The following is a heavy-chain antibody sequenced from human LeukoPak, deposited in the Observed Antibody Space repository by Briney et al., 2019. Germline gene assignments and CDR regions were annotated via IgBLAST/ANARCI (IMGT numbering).Heavy chain of an antibody. CDR3: ATSHRGPAGY. J-gene: IGHJ4*02. CDR2: IKEDGSEK. D-gene: IGHD5-24*01. V-gene: IGHV3-7*02. CDR1: GFTFNTYW. Sequence: GGSLRLSCVASGFTFNTYWMNWVRQTPGKGLEWVATIKEDGSEKYYVDFVEGRFTISRDNAKNSLFLQMNSLRAEDTAVYYCATSHRGPAGYWGQGTLVTVSS.